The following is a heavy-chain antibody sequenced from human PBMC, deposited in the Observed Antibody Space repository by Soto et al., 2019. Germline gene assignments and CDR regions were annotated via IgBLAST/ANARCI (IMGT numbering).Heavy chain of an antibody. CDR1: GLTFSSYG. J-gene: IGHJ4*02. CDR3: ARDQFGILWFGESSFDY. CDR2: ISYDGSNK. D-gene: IGHD3-10*01. V-gene: IGHV3-30*03. Sequence: PGGSLRLSCAASGLTFSSYGMHWVRQAPGKGLEWVAVISYDGSNKYYADSVKGRFTISRDNSKNTLYLQMNSLRAEDTAVYYCARDQFGILWFGESSFDYWGQGTLVTGSS.